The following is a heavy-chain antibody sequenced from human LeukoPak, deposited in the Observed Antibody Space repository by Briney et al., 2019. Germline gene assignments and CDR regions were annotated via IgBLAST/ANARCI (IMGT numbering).Heavy chain of an antibody. V-gene: IGHV3-7*01. Sequence: GGSLRLSCAASGFIFENYWMNWVRQAPGKGLEWVANIEQDGSEKYYVGSVKGRFTISRDNARNSLYLQMNSLRAEDTAVYYCASLYCTHTTCYYFDYWGQGTLVSVSS. CDR3: ASLYCTHTTCYYFDY. CDR2: IEQDGSEK. D-gene: IGHD2-2*01. J-gene: IGHJ4*02. CDR1: GFIFENYW.